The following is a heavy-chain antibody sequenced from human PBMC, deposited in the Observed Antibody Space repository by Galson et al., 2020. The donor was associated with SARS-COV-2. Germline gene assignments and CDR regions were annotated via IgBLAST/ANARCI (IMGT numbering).Heavy chain of an antibody. V-gene: IGHV5-51*01. CDR2: IHPADSDT. CDR3: ARWVGSLYFFYYMDG. Sequence: KVSCKASGYSFTDYWIGWVRQMPGKGLEWMGIIHPADSDTRYSPSFKGQVTISADTSTTTAYLQWSSLRASDTAVYYCARWVGSLYFFYYMDGCGRGTTVTVSS. J-gene: IGHJ6*03. D-gene: IGHD6-13*01. CDR1: GYSFTDYW.